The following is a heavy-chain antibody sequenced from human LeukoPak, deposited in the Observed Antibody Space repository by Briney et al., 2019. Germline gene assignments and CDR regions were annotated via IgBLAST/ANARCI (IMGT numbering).Heavy chain of an antibody. CDR3: ARSSGYSSGWTNWFDP. CDR1: GFTFSSYS. CDR2: ISSSSSYI. D-gene: IGHD6-19*01. V-gene: IGHV3-21*01. J-gene: IGHJ5*02. Sequence: GGSLRLSCAASGFTFSSYSMNWVRQAPGKGLEWVSSISSSSSYIYYADSVKGRFTISRDNAKNSLCLQMNSLRAEDTAVYYCARSSGYSSGWTNWFDPWGQGTLVTVSS.